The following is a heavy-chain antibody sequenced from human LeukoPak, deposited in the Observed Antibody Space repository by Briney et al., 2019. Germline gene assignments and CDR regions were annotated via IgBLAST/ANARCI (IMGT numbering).Heavy chain of an antibody. CDR2: INSDGINT. Sequence: PGGSLRLSCVASGFTFRHYDMSWVRQAPGKGLEWVSRINSDGINTSYADSVKGRFTISRDNAKNTLNLQMNSLRAEDTAVYYCARDLGQYYDTSDNWFDPWGQGTLVTVSS. CDR3: ARDLGQYYDTSDNWFDP. J-gene: IGHJ5*02. D-gene: IGHD3-22*01. CDR1: GFTFRHYD. V-gene: IGHV3-74*01.